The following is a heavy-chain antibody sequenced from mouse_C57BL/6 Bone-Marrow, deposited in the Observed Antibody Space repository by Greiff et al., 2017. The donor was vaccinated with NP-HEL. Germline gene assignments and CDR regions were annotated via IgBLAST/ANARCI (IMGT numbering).Heavy chain of an antibody. J-gene: IGHJ3*01. D-gene: IGHD1-1*01. CDR1: GYAFSSSW. V-gene: IGHV1-82*01. CDR2: IYPGDGDT. Sequence: QVQLQQSGPELVKPGASVKISCKASGYAFSSSWMNWVKQRPGKGLEWIGRIYPGDGDTNYNGKFKGKATLTADKSSSTAYMQLSSLTSEDSAVYVGARHDDGSSYDAWGADWGQGTLVTGAA. CDR3: ARHDDGSSYDAWGAD.